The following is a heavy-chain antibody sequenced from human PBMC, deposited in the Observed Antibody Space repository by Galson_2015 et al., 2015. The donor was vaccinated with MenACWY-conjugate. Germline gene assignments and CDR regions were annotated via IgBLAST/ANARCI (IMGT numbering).Heavy chain of an antibody. CDR1: GYTFSTYT. D-gene: IGHD6-19*01. Sequence: SVKVSCKASGYTFSTYTLHWVRQAPGQRLEWMGWINAGTGSTKYSQRFQGRVTIDRDTSATTAYMEMTSLRSEDTAVYYCVRAGSGLYNLFSWGQGTLVTVSS. CDR3: VRAGSGLYNLFS. CDR2: INAGTGST. V-gene: IGHV1-3*01. J-gene: IGHJ5*02.